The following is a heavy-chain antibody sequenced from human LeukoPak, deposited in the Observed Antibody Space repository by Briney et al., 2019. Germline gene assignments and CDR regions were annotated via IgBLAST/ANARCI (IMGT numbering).Heavy chain of an antibody. Sequence: GGALRLSCGGFGFIVSGSYMSWVRQAPGKGLEWVSMIFADGRIYYADSVKGRFTISRDNSKNTLYLQMNSLRAEDTAVYYCAKAPTYYYDSSGPNGYFQHWGQGTLVTVSS. CDR1: GFIVSGSY. CDR2: IFADGRI. V-gene: IGHV3-53*01. D-gene: IGHD3-22*01. J-gene: IGHJ1*01. CDR3: AKAPTYYYDSSGPNGYFQH.